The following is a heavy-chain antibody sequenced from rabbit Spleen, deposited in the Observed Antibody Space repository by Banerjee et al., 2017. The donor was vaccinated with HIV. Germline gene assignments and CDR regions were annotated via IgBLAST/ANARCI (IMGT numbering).Heavy chain of an antibody. CDR1: GFPFSDKA. CDR2: INIGSGTT. D-gene: IGHD4-1*01. J-gene: IGHJ4*01. CDR3: ARDLDGVIGWNFSL. V-gene: IGHV1S47*01. Sequence: QEQLVESGGGLVKPGASLTLTCKASGFPFSDKAVICWVRQAPGKGLEWITCINIGSGTTYYATWAKGRFTISRNTNQNMVTLQVTSPTAADTATYFCARDLDGVIGWNFSLWGPGTLVTVS.